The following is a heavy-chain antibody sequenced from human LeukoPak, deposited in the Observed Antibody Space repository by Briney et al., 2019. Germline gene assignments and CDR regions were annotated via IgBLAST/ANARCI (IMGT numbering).Heavy chain of an antibody. V-gene: IGHV7-4-1*02. D-gene: IGHD3-10*01. Sequence: AASVKVSCKASGYTFTSYAMNWVRQAPGQGLEWMGWINTNTGNPTYAQGFTGRFVFSLDTSVSTAYLQISSLKAEDTAVYYCARENGRGVIRYYGMDVWGQGTTVTVSS. CDR3: ARENGRGVIRYYGMDV. J-gene: IGHJ6*02. CDR1: GYTFTSYA. CDR2: INTNTGNP.